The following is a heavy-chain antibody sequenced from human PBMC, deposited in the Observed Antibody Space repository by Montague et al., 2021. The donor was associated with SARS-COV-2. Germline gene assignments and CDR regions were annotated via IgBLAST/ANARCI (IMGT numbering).Heavy chain of an antibody. CDR1: GFSLSISGMC. D-gene: IGHD3-9*01. V-gene: IGHV2-70*11. CDR2: IDWDDDK. CDR3: ARRTYDILTGYDYGKDV. J-gene: IGHJ6*02. Sequence: PALVKPTQTLTLTCTFSGFSLSISGMCVSWIRQPPGKALEWLARIDWDDDKYYSTSLKTRLTISKDTSKNQVVLTMTNMDPVDTATYYCARRTYDILTGYDYGKDVWGQGTTVTVSS.